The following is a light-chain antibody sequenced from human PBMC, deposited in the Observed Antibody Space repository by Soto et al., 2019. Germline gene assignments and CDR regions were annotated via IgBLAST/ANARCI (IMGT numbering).Light chain of an antibody. J-gene: IGLJ3*02. CDR2: GNS. CDR1: SSNIGAGFD. V-gene: IGLV1-40*01. Sequence: HSVLTQPPSVSGAPGQRVTISCTGSSSNIGAGFDVHWYHQIAGTAPKLLIYGNSNRPSGVPDRFSGSKSGTSASLAINGRQAEDEAHYYCQSYDNSLSGSWVFGGGTKLTVL. CDR3: QSYDNSLSGSWV.